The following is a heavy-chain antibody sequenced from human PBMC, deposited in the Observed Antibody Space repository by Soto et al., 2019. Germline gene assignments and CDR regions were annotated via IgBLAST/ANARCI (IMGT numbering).Heavy chain of an antibody. CDR1: GFTIRNYA. CDR2: ISGSSDRT. J-gene: IGHJ3*01. Sequence: EVQVLESGGDLVQPGGSLRLSCAASGFTIRNYAMSWVRQAPGTALEWVSGISGSSDRTYYADSVKGRFTISKDTSSNTLYLQMNSLRVEDTALHHCEGSWTWGQGTMVTVSS. CDR3: EGSWT. D-gene: IGHD5-12*01. V-gene: IGHV3-23*01.